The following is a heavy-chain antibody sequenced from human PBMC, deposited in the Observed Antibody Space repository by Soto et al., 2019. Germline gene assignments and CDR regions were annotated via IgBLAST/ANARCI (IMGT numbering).Heavy chain of an antibody. D-gene: IGHD2-15*01. J-gene: IGHJ6*02. Sequence: EVQLVESGGGLIQPGGSLRLSCAASGFTVSSNYMSWVRQAPGKGLEWVSVIYSGGSTYYADSVKGRFTISRDNSKNTLYLQMSSLRAEDTAVYYCARAGGYCSGGSCYEYGMDVWGQGTTVTVSS. CDR3: ARAGGYCSGGSCYEYGMDV. CDR2: IYSGGST. CDR1: GFTVSSNY. V-gene: IGHV3-53*01.